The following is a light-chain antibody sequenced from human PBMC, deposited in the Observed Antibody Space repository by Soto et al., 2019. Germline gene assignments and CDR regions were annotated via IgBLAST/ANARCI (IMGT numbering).Light chain of an antibody. J-gene: IGKJ1*01. Sequence: LQMAQSPTTLPAHIGDRVSIPCRASQTINTWLAWYQQKPGKAPKLLIYAASSLQSGVPSRFSGSGSGTDFTLTISSLQPEDFATYYCQQSYSTPWTFGQGTKADIK. CDR2: AAS. V-gene: IGKV1-39*01. CDR3: QQSYSTPWT. CDR1: QTINTW.